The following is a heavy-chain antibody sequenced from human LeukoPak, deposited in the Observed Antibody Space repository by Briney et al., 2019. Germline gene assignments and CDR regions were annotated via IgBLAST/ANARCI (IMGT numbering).Heavy chain of an antibody. Sequence: GGSLRLSCAASGFTFNSFWMHWVRQAPEKGLVWVSDMNEYATTRRYADSVRGRFTISRDNAKNTLYLQMNNLRAEDTAMYFCARGGVQPVDYWGQGTLVIVSS. CDR2: MNEYATTR. CDR1: GFTFNSFW. D-gene: IGHD3-10*01. CDR3: ARGGVQPVDY. J-gene: IGHJ4*02. V-gene: IGHV3-74*01.